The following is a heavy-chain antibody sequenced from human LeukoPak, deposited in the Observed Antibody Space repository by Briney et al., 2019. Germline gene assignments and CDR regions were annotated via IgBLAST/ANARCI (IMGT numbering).Heavy chain of an antibody. CDR1: GASVSSYY. V-gene: IGHV4-59*02. CDR3: ARDGDERDYGGNSVAFDI. J-gene: IGHJ3*02. CDR2: FSYSGST. D-gene: IGHD4-23*01. Sequence: PSETLSLTCTVSGASVSSYYWSWIRQPPGKGPEWIGYFSYSGSTNYNPSLKSRVTISVDTSKNQFSLNLSSVTAADTAVYYCARDGDERDYGGNSVAFDIWGQGTMVTVSS.